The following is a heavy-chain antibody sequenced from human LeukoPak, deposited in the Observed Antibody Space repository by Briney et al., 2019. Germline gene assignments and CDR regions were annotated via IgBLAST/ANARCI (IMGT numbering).Heavy chain of an antibody. J-gene: IGHJ4*02. CDR2: INHSGST. CDR1: GGSFSGYY. Sequence: SETLSLTXAVYGGSFSGYYWGWIRQPPGKGLEWIGEINHSGSTNYNPSLKSRVTISVDTSKNQFSLKLSSVTAADTAVYYCASRDGRNSIDYWGQGTLVTVSS. V-gene: IGHV4-34*01. D-gene: IGHD5-24*01. CDR3: ASRDGRNSIDY.